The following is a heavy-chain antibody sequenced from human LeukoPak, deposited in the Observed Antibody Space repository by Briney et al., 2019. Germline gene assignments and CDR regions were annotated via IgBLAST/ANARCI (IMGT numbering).Heavy chain of an antibody. D-gene: IGHD1-26*01. CDR3: ARELRPRVGAITPFDY. CDR1: GYTFTSYG. J-gene: IGHJ4*02. Sequence: GASVKVSCRASGYTFTSYGITWVRQAPGQGLEWMGWISTYNGNTDYAQKVQGRVTMTTDTSTSTAYMELRSLRSDDTAVYYCARELRPRVGAITPFDYWGQGTLVTVSS. V-gene: IGHV1-18*01. CDR2: ISTYNGNT.